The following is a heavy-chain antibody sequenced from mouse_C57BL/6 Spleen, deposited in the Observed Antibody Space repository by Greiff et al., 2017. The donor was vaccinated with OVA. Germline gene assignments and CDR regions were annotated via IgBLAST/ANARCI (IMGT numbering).Heavy chain of an antibody. CDR1: GYTFTSSG. CDR3: ARGCEVVAP. D-gene: IGHD1-1*01. J-gene: IGHJ3*01. V-gene: IGHV1-81*01. CDR2: IYPRSGNT. Sequence: QVQLQQSGAELARPGASVKLSCKASGYTFTSSGISWVKQRTGQGLEWIGEIYPRSGNTYYNETFKGKATLTADKSSSTGDMEVRSLTSEDTAVYVCARGCEVVAPWGQGTLVTVSA.